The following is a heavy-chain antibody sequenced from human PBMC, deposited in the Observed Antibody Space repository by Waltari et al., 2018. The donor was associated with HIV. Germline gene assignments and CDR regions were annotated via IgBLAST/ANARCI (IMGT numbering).Heavy chain of an antibody. CDR2: IWYDGSKK. CDR1: GFTLSSYG. CDR3: ARKYSSSWGAPFDY. V-gene: IGHV3-33*01. Sequence: QVQLVESGGGVVQPGRSMRLSCATPGFTLSSYGMHWVRQAPGKGLEWVTVIWYDGSKKYYADSVKGRFTISRDNSKNTLYLQMNSLRIEDTAVYYCARKYSSSWGAPFDYWGQGTLVTVSS. J-gene: IGHJ4*02. D-gene: IGHD6-13*01.